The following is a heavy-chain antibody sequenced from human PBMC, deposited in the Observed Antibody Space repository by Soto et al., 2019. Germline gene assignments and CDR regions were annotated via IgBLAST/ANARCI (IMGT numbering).Heavy chain of an antibody. CDR2: IIPMSGTA. D-gene: IGHD3-22*01. CDR3: ARDRGPSSGYYPYWFDP. Sequence: QVQLVQSGAEVKKPGSSVKVSCKASGGTFSSYAISWVRQAPGQGLEWMGEIIPMSGTANYAQNFQGRVTIDADESTSTAYMELSSLRSEDTAVYYCARDRGPSSGYYPYWFDPWGQGTLVTVSS. CDR1: GGTFSSYA. J-gene: IGHJ5*02. V-gene: IGHV1-69*12.